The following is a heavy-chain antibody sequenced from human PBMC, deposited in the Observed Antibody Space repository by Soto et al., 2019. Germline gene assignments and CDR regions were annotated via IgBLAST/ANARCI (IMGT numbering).Heavy chain of an antibody. CDR3: ARLSSWPLYYFDY. Sequence: QLQLQESGPGLVKPSETLSLTCTVSGGSISSSSYYWGWIRQPPGKGLEWIGSIYYSGSTYYNPSLKSRVTISVDTSKNQFSLKLSSVTAADTAVYYCARLSSWPLYYFDYWGQGTLVTVSS. J-gene: IGHJ4*02. CDR1: GGSISSSSYY. D-gene: IGHD6-13*01. CDR2: IYYSGST. V-gene: IGHV4-39*01.